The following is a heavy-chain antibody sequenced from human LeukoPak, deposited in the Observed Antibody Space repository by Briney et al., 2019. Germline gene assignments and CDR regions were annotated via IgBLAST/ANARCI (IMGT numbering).Heavy chain of an antibody. CDR1: GGSISSGGYY. V-gene: IGHV4-61*08. Sequence: SQTLSLTCTVSGGSISSGGYYWSWIRQHPGKGLEWIGYIYYSGSTNYNPSLKSRVTISVDTSKNQFSLKLSSVTAADTAVYYCARDSGYSYGYHDDAFDIWGQGTMVTVSS. D-gene: IGHD5-18*01. CDR2: IYYSGST. J-gene: IGHJ3*02. CDR3: ARDSGYSYGYHDDAFDI.